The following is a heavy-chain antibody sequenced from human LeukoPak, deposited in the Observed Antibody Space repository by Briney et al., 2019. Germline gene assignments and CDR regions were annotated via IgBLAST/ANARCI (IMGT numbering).Heavy chain of an antibody. CDR3: AKGRGAFDI. CDR1: GFTFSSYG. V-gene: IGHV3-30*18. D-gene: IGHD3-10*01. J-gene: IGHJ3*02. Sequence: GRSLRLSCVASGFTFSSYGMHWVRQAPGKGLEWVAVISNDGSNKYYADSVKGRFTISRDNSKNTLYLQMNSLRAEDTAVYYCAKGRGAFDIWGQGTMVTVSS. CDR2: ISNDGSNK.